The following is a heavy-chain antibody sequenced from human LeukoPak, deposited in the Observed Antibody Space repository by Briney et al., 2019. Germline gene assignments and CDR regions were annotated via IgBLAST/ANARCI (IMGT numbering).Heavy chain of an antibody. Sequence: ASVKVSCKASGYTFTSYYMHWVRQAPGQGLEWMGIINPSGGSTSYAQKFQGRVTMTRDTSTSTVYMELSSVTAADTAVYYCARVNQYYYDSSGYYLSPPTRAFDYWGQGTLVTVSS. D-gene: IGHD3-22*01. CDR2: INPSGGST. CDR1: GYTFTSYY. V-gene: IGHV1-46*01. J-gene: IGHJ4*02. CDR3: ARVNQYYYDSSGYYLSPPTRAFDY.